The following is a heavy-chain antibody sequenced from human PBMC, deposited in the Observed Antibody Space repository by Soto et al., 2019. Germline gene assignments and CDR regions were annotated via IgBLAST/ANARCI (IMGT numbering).Heavy chain of an antibody. CDR3: ASLTGYYYDSSGYYGGG. CDR2: IIPIFGTA. D-gene: IGHD3-22*01. Sequence: QVQLVQSGAEVKKPGSSVKGSCKASGGTFSSYAISWVRQAPGQGLEWMGGIIPIFGTANYAQKFQGRVTITADESTSTAYMELSSLRSEDTAVYYCASLTGYYYDSSGYYGGGWGQGTLVTVSS. CDR1: GGTFSSYA. V-gene: IGHV1-69*01. J-gene: IGHJ4*02.